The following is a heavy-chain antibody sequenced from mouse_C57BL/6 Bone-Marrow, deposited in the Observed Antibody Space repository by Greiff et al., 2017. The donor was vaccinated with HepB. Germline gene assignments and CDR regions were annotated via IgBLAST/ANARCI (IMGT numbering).Heavy chain of an antibody. CDR1: GYTFTSYW. Sequence: QVQLQQPGAELVRPGSSVKLSCKASGYTFTSYWMDWVKQRPGQGLEWIGNIYPSDSETHYNHKFKDKATLTVDKSSSTAYMQLSSLTSEDSAVYYCARILGDYAMDYWGQGTSVTVSS. CDR3: ARILGDYAMDY. V-gene: IGHV1-61*01. J-gene: IGHJ4*01. D-gene: IGHD3-1*01. CDR2: IYPSDSET.